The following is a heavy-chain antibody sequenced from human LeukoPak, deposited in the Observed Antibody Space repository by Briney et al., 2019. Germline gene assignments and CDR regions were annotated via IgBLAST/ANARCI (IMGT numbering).Heavy chain of an antibody. CDR3: ARGRPYSASYYDSDY. CDR2: IYASGST. D-gene: IGHD1-26*01. CDR1: GGSISNYY. J-gene: IGHJ4*02. Sequence: SETLSLTCSVSGGSISNYYWSWIRQPAGKGLEWIGRIYASGSTNHNPSLKSRETMSVDTSKNQFSLKLSSVTAAGTAMYYCARGRPYSASYYDSDYWGQGTLVTVSS. V-gene: IGHV4-4*07.